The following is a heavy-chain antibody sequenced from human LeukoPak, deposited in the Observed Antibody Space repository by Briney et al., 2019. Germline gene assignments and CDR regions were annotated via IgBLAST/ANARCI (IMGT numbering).Heavy chain of an antibody. Sequence: GGSLRLSCAASGFTFSSYSMNWVRQAPGKGLEWVSSISSSSSYIYYADSVKGRFTISRDNAKNSLYLQMNSLRAEDTAVYYCARDLFPGSGYYIDYWGQGTLVTVSS. J-gene: IGHJ4*02. CDR3: ARDLFPGSGYYIDY. CDR2: ISSSSSYI. CDR1: GFTFSSYS. D-gene: IGHD3-22*01. V-gene: IGHV3-21*01.